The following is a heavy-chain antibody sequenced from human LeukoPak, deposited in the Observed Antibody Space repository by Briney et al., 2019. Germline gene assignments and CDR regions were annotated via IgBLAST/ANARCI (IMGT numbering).Heavy chain of an antibody. CDR2: INPNSGGT. CDR1: GYTFTGYY. V-gene: IGHV1-2*02. Sequence: GASVKVSCKASGYTFTGYYMHWVRQAPGQGPEWMGWINPNSGGTNYAQKFQGRVTMTRDTSISTAYMELSRLRSDDTAVYYCARGGALWFGELLYGGYYYYGMDVWGQGTTVTVSS. D-gene: IGHD3-10*01. CDR3: ARGGALWFGELLYGGYYYYGMDV. J-gene: IGHJ6*02.